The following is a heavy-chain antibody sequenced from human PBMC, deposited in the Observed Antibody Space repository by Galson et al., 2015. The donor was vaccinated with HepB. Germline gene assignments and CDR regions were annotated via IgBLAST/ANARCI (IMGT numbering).Heavy chain of an antibody. CDR2: IYYSRST. V-gene: IGHV4-39*01. Sequence: ETLSLTCTVSGGSIRSSSYYWGWIRQPPGKGLEWIGNIYYSRSTYYNPSLKSRVTISVDTSKNQFSLKLTSVTAADTAVYYCARPYDSSDYNDYYFDYWGQGTLVTVSS. J-gene: IGHJ4*02. D-gene: IGHD3-22*01. CDR1: GGSIRSSSYY. CDR3: ARPYDSSDYNDYYFDY.